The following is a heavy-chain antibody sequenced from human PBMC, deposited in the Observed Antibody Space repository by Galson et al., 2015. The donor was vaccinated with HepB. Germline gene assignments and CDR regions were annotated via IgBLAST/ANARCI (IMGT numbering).Heavy chain of an antibody. V-gene: IGHV3-21*01. J-gene: IGHJ4*02. CDR3: VCGAVSSGYYYFDY. D-gene: IGHD3-22*01. CDR2: ISSSSSYI. Sequence: SLRLSCAASGFTFSSYSMNWVRQAPGKGLEWVSSISSSSSYIYYADSVKGRFTISRDNAKNSLYLQMNSLRAEDTAVYYCVCGAVSSGYYYFDYWGQGTLVTVSS. CDR1: GFTFSSYS.